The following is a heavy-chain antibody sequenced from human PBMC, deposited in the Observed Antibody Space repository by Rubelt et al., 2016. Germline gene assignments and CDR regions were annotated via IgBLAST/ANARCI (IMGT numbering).Heavy chain of an antibody. CDR2: IYYSGST. Sequence: QVQLQESGPGLVKPSQTLSLTCTVSGGSISSGGYSWSWIRQHPGKGLAWIGYIYYSGSTYYNPSLRGRVTISVDTSKNQFSRKLSSVTAADTAVYYCARDSGSRIFDYWGQGTLVTVSS. J-gene: IGHJ4*02. V-gene: IGHV4-31*03. CDR1: GGSISSGGYS. CDR3: ARDSGSRIFDY. D-gene: IGHD2/OR15-2a*01.